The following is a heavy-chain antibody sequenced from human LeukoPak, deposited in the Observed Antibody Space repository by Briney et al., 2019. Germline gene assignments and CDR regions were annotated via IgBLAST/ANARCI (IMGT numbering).Heavy chain of an antibody. Sequence: SETLSPTCTVSGGSISSYYWSWIRQPAGKGLEWIGRIYTSGSTNYNPSLKSRVTMSVDTSKNQFSLKLSSVTAADTAVYYCARGGSSYMITFGGVIAPFDYWGQGTLVTVSS. CDR1: GGSISSYY. D-gene: IGHD3-16*02. CDR2: IYTSGST. J-gene: IGHJ4*02. V-gene: IGHV4-4*07. CDR3: ARGGSSYMITFGGVIAPFDY.